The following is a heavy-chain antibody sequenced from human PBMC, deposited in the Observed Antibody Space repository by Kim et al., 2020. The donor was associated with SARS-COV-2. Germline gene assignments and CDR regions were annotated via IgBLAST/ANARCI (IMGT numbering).Heavy chain of an antibody. J-gene: IGHJ4*01. V-gene: IGHV4-34*01. CDR2: IIHSGST. D-gene: IGHD3-3*01. CDR3: ARGSKLRFLEWHAGDY. CDR1: GGSFSGYY. Sequence: SETLSLTCAVYGGSFSGYYWSWIRQPPGKGLQWIGEIIHSGSTNYNPSLKSRVTISVDTSKNQFSLRLSSVTAADTAVYYCARGSKLRFLEWHAGDYWG.